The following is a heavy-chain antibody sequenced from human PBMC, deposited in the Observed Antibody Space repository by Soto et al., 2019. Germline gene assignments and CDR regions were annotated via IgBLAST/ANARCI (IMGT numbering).Heavy chain of an antibody. V-gene: IGHV4-59*11. J-gene: IGHJ5*02. CDR2: IYYSGST. D-gene: IGHD5-18*01. Sequence: PSETLSLTCTVSGGSLSSHYWSRIRQPPGKGLEWIGYIYYSGSTNYNPSLKSRVTISVDTSKNQFSLKLSSVTAADTAVYYCARALGYSYGNWFDPWGQGTLVTVSS. CDR3: ARALGYSYGNWFDP. CDR1: GGSLSSHY.